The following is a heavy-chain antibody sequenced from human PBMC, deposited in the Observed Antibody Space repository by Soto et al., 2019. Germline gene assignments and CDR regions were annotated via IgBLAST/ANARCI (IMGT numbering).Heavy chain of an antibody. CDR2: ISYDGSNK. J-gene: IGHJ6*02. Sequence: LRLSCAASGFTFSSYGMHWVRQAPGKGLEWVAVISYDGSNKYYADSVKGRFTISRDNSKNTLYLQMNSLRAEDTAVYYCAKVDRDGYNYYYYYGMDVWGQGTTVTVSS. D-gene: IGHD5-12*01. CDR1: GFTFSSYG. V-gene: IGHV3-30*18. CDR3: AKVDRDGYNYYYYYGMDV.